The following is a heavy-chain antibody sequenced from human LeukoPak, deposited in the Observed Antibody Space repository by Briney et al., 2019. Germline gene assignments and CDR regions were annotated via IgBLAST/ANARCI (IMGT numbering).Heavy chain of an antibody. V-gene: IGHV4-39*07. Sequence: PSETLSLTCTVSGGSISSSSYYWGWIRQPPGKGLEWIGSIYYSGSTYYNPSLKSRVTISVDTSKNQFSLKLSSVTAADTAVYYCARVVAATGYGMDVWGQGTTVTVSS. CDR3: ARVVAATGYGMDV. CDR1: GGSISSSSYY. D-gene: IGHD2-15*01. J-gene: IGHJ6*02. CDR2: IYYSGST.